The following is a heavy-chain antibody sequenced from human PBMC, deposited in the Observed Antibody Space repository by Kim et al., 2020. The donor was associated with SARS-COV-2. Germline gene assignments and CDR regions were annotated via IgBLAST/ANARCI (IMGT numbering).Heavy chain of an antibody. V-gene: IGHV3-23*01. D-gene: IGHD6-13*01. Sequence: GGSLRLSCAASGFTFNNYAMTWVRQTPGKGLEWVSAIYGSGDSTYYADSVKGRLTISRDNSQNTLYLQMNSLRAEDTAIYYYAKGGTSTAWYPFDNWGQGALVTVSS. J-gene: IGHJ4*02. CDR2: IYGSGDST. CDR1: GFTFNNYA. CDR3: AKGGTSTAWYPFDN.